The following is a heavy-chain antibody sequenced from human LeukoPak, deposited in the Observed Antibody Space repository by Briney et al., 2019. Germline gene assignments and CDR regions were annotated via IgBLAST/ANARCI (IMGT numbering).Heavy chain of an antibody. CDR2: SNHSGST. D-gene: IGHD6-19*01. CDR3: ARADSSGWYGAFYFDY. V-gene: IGHV4-34*01. Sequence: SETLSLTCAVYGGSFSHYYWAWIRQPPGKGLEWIGESNHSGSTTYNPSLKSRVTISVDTSQNQFSLKLSSVTAADTAVYYCARADSSGWYGAFYFDYWGQGTLVTVSS. J-gene: IGHJ4*02. CDR1: GGSFSHYY.